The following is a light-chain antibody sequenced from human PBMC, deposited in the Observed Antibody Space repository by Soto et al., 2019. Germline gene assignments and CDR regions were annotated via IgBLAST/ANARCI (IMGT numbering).Light chain of an antibody. CDR1: QNVSRNF. J-gene: IGKJ1*01. V-gene: IGKV3-20*01. CDR3: QQYGSSPRT. CDR2: DAS. Sequence: EIVLTQSPGTLSLSPGERATLSCRASQNVSRNFLAWYQQKRGQAPRLLIYDASRRASGIPDRFAGSGSATDFTVTISRLEAEDFAVYYCQQYGSSPRTFGQGT.